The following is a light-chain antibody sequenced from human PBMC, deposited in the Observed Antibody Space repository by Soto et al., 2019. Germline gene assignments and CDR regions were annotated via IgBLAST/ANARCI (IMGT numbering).Light chain of an antibody. CDR1: SSDVGTYKP. CDR3: GSYSSTDTPFV. J-gene: IGLJ1*01. V-gene: IGLV2-14*02. Sequence: QSALTQPASVSGSPGQSITISCTGTSSDVGTYKPVSWYQQHPGKAPKVIIYDDSKRPSGVSNRFSGSKSGNTASLTISGLQAEDESDYYCGSYSSTDTPFVFGTGTKLTVL. CDR2: DDS.